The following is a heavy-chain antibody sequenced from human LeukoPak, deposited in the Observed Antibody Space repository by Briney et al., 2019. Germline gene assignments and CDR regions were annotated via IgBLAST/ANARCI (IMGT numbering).Heavy chain of an antibody. V-gene: IGHV1-24*01. J-gene: IGHJ6*03. CDR1: GYTLTELS. D-gene: IGHD3-22*01. Sequence: ASVKVSCKVSGYTLTELSMHWVRQTPGKRLEWMGGFSPEDGETIYAQKFQGRVTMTEDTSTDPAYMELSSLRSEDTAVYYCATTYYYDSSGYRARYYYYMDVWGKGTTVTVSS. CDR2: FSPEDGET. CDR3: ATTYYYDSSGYRARYYYYMDV.